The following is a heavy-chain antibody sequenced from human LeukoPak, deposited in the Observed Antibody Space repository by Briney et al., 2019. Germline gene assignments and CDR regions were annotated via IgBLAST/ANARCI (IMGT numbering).Heavy chain of an antibody. Sequence: SVKVSCKASGGTFSSYAISWVRQAPGQGLEWMGRIIPILGIANYAQKFQGRVTITADKSTSTAYMELSSLRSEDTAVYYCARDPQYCSSTSCYTFSRRLDNWFDPWGQGTLVTVSS. V-gene: IGHV1-69*04. CDR2: IIPILGIA. CDR3: ARDPQYCSSTSCYTFSRRLDNWFDP. D-gene: IGHD2-2*02. J-gene: IGHJ5*02. CDR1: GGTFSSYA.